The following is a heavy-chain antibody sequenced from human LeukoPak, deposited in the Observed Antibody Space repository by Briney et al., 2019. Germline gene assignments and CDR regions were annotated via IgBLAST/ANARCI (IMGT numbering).Heavy chain of an antibody. Sequence: SGGSLRLSCAASGFTFSSYAMHWVRQAPGKGLEWVSAISGSGGSTYYADSVKGRFTISRDNSKNTLYLQMNSLRAEDTAVYYCAKEITAGYYDSSGAFDYWGQGTLVTVSS. CDR2: ISGSGGST. V-gene: IGHV3-23*01. J-gene: IGHJ4*02. CDR3: AKEITAGYYDSSGAFDY. D-gene: IGHD3-22*01. CDR1: GFTFSSYA.